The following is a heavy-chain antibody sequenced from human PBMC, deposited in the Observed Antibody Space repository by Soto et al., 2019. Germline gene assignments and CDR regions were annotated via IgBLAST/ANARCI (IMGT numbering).Heavy chain of an antibody. J-gene: IGHJ4*02. CDR2: ISYDGSNK. Sequence: QVQLVESGGGVVQPGRSLRLSCAASGFTFSSYAMHWVRQAPGTGLEWVAVISYDGSNKYYADSVKGRFTISRDISKNTLYLQMNRLRAEDTAVYYCARAGGLLLDYWGQGTLVTVSS. CDR3: ARAGGLLLDY. D-gene: IGHD2-15*01. CDR1: GFTFSSYA. V-gene: IGHV3-30-3*01.